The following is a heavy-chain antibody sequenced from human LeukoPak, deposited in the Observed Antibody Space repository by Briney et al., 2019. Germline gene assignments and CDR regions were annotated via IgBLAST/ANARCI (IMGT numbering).Heavy chain of an antibody. D-gene: IGHD3-3*01. J-gene: IGHJ6*03. CDR2: IIPIFGTA. Sequence: GASVKVSCKASGYTFTSYDINWVRQATGQGLEWMGGIIPIFGTANYAQKFQGRVTITADESTSTAYMELSSLRSEDTAVYYCARPQEPYYDFWSGHGAPDNYYYYYMDVWGKGTTVTVSS. CDR3: ARPQEPYYDFWSGHGAPDNYYYYYMDV. V-gene: IGHV1-69*13. CDR1: GYTFTSYD.